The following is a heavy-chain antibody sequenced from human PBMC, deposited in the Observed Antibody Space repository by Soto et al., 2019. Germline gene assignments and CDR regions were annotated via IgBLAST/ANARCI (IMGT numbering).Heavy chain of an antibody. D-gene: IGHD1-26*01. V-gene: IGHV1-69*01. CDR2: IIPIFGTA. Sequence: QVQLVQSGAEVKKPGSSVKVSCKASGGTFSSYVISWVRQAPGQGLEWMGGIIPIFGTANYAQKFQGRVTITADESTSRAYMELSSLRSEDTAVYYCARVGLGVFGIVRCTPYCDYWGQGTLVTVSA. CDR3: ARVGLGVFGIVRCTPYCDY. J-gene: IGHJ4*02. CDR1: GGTFSSYV.